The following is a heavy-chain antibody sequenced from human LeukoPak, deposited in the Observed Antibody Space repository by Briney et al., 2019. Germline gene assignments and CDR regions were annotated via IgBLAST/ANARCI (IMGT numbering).Heavy chain of an antibody. CDR2: INHSGST. J-gene: IGHJ5*02. Sequence: PSETLSLTCAVYGGSFSGYYWSWIRQPPGKGLEWIGEINHSGSTNYNPSLKSRVTILVDTSKNQFSLKLSSVTAADTAVYYCARAPRIAAHRQYNWFDPWGQGTLVTVSS. CDR1: GGSFSGYY. D-gene: IGHD6-6*01. CDR3: ARAPRIAAHRQYNWFDP. V-gene: IGHV4-34*01.